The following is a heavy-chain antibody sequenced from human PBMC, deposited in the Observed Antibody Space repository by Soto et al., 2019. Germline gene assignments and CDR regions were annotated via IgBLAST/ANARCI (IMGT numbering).Heavy chain of an antibody. J-gene: IGHJ4*02. Sequence: ASVKVSCKVSGYTLTELSMHWVRQAPGKGLEWMGGFDPEDGETIYAQKFQGRVTMTEDTSTDTAYMELSSLRSEDTAVYYCATDRYYYDSSGLWVFDYWGQGTLVTVSS. CDR3: ATDRYYYDSSGLWVFDY. V-gene: IGHV1-24*01. CDR1: GYTLTELS. CDR2: FDPEDGET. D-gene: IGHD3-22*01.